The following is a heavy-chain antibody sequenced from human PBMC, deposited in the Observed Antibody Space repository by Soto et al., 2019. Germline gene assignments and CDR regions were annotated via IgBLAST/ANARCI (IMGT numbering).Heavy chain of an antibody. CDR3: ARFLGYSYGSVDF. J-gene: IGHJ4*02. D-gene: IGHD5-18*01. CDR1: GGSFSGYY. CDR2: INHSGST. Sequence: SETLSLTCAVYGGSFSGYYWSWIGQPPGKGLEWIGEINHSGSTNYNPSLKSRVTISVDTSKNQFSLKLSSVTAADTAVYYCARFLGYSYGSVDFWGQGTLVTVSS. V-gene: IGHV4-34*01.